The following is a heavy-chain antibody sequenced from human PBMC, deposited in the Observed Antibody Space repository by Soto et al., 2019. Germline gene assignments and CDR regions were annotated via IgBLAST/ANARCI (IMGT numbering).Heavy chain of an antibody. CDR3: ARDSFRYCSRGSCPSYYFDY. CDR1: GGSISSYY. Sequence: SETLSLTCTVSGGSISSYYWSWIRQPPGKGLEWMGYIYYSGSTNYNPSLKGRVTISVDTSKNQFSLKLSSVTAADTAVYYCARDSFRYCSRGSCPSYYFDYWGQGTLVTVSS. D-gene: IGHD2-15*01. V-gene: IGHV4-59*01. CDR2: IYYSGST. J-gene: IGHJ4*02.